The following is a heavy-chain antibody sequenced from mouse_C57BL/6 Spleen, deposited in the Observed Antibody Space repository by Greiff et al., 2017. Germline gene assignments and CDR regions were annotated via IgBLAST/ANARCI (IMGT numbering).Heavy chain of an antibody. CDR3: ARGDYYGSSRSY. CDR2: INPNNGGT. D-gene: IGHD1-1*01. J-gene: IGHJ2*01. V-gene: IGHV1-26*01. Sequence: EVQLQQSGPELVKPGASVKISCKASGYTFTDYYMNWVKQSHGKSLEWIGDINPNNGGTSYTQKFKGKATLTVDKSSSTDYMELRSLTSEDSAVYYCARGDYYGSSRSYWGQGTTLTVSS. CDR1: GYTFTDYY.